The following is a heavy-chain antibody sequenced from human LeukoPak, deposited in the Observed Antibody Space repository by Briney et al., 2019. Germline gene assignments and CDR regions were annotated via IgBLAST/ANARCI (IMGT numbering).Heavy chain of an antibody. CDR1: GDTSTGYY. D-gene: IGHD6-19*01. Sequence: ASVKVSCKASGDTSTGYYMHWVRQAPGQGLEWMGWINPNSGGTNYAQKFQGRVTMTRDTSISTAYMELSRLRSDDTAVYYCARILDSAWGELGYWGQGTLVTVSS. V-gene: IGHV1-2*02. J-gene: IGHJ4*02. CDR2: INPNSGGT. CDR3: ARILDSAWGELGY.